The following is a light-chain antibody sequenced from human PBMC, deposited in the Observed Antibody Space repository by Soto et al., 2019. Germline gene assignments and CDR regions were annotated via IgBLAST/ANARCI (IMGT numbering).Light chain of an antibody. CDR1: QSVYNN. CDR2: DAS. V-gene: IGKV3-11*01. Sequence: EIVMTQSPATLSVSPGETATLSCRASQSVYNNLAWYQQKRGQAPRLLIYDASSRATGIPARFSGSGSGTDFTLTISSLEPEDFAVYYCQQRSNWPRITFGQGTRLENK. CDR3: QQRSNWPRIT. J-gene: IGKJ5*01.